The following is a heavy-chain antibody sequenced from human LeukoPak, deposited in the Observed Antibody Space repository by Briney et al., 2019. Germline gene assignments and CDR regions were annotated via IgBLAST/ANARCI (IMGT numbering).Heavy chain of an antibody. V-gene: IGHV3-33*01. J-gene: IGHJ4*02. CDR3: ARDRGNDYLDS. Sequence: GRSLRLSCGVSGVSLSSHGMHWVRQAPGKGLEWIPLRGRFTVSRDNSKNTLYLQINSLRAEDTAVYYCARDRGNDYLDSWGQGTLVTVSS. CDR1: GVSLSSHG.